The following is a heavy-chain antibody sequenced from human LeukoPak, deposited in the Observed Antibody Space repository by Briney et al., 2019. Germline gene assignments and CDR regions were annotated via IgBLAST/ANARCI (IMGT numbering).Heavy chain of an antibody. D-gene: IGHD3-22*01. Sequence: GGSLRLSCAASGFTFSSYGMHWVRQAPGKGLEWVAFIRYDGSNKYYADSVKGRFTISRDNSKNTLYLQMNSLRAEDTAVYYCAKDPYYYDSSGYYQYYFDYWGQGTLVAVSS. CDR2: IRYDGSNK. J-gene: IGHJ4*02. V-gene: IGHV3-30*02. CDR3: AKDPYYYDSSGYYQYYFDY. CDR1: GFTFSSYG.